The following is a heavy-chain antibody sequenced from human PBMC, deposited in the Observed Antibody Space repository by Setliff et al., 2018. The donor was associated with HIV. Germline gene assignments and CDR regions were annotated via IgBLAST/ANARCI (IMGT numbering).Heavy chain of an antibody. Sequence: SETLSLTCTVSGDSINSGDYYWSWLRQPAGERLEYIGRIHSSGGFNYNPTLQSRLTLSIDISKNHFSLKLRSVTAADTAVYYCARVGTNWPSWFDPWGQGTQVTVSS. V-gene: IGHV4-61*02. CDR3: ARVGTNWPSWFDP. J-gene: IGHJ5*02. CDR1: GDSINSGDYY. D-gene: IGHD1-1*01. CDR2: IHSSGGF.